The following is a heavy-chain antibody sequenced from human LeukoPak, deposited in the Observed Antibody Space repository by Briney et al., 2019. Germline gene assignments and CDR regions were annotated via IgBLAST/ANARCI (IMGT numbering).Heavy chain of an antibody. D-gene: IGHD6-19*01. J-gene: IGHJ5*02. V-gene: IGHV4-34*01. CDR2: INHSGST. CDR3: ASNSKSSGWYGDCFDG. Sequence: PSETLSLTCAVYGGPFSGYYWSWIRQPPGKGLEWIGEINHSGSTNYNPSLKSRVTISVDTSKNQFCLKLSSVTAADTAVYYCASNSKSSGWYGDCFDGWGQGAPVTASS. CDR1: GGPFSGYY.